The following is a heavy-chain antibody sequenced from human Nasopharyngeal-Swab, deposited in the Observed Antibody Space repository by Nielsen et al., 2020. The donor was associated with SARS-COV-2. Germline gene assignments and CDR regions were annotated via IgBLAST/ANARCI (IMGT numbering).Heavy chain of an antibody. CDR1: GFTYSSYS. V-gene: IGHV3-21*01. CDR2: ISSSSSYI. Sequence: ESLKIYCAASGFTYSSYSINWVREAPGKGLEWVLSISSSSSYIYYADSVKGRFTISRDNAKNSLYLQMNSLRAEDTAGYYCARTRSPYGDYVDFDYWGQGTLVTVSS. J-gene: IGHJ4*02. D-gene: IGHD4-17*01. CDR3: ARTRSPYGDYVDFDY.